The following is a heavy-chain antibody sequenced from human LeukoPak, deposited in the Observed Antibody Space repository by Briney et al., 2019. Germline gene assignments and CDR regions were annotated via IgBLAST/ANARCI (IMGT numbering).Heavy chain of an antibody. V-gene: IGHV1-2*02. CDR2: INPNSGDT. Sequence: ASVKVSCKASGYTFTAYHIHWVRQAPGQGLEWMGWINPNSGDTTLLQRFQGRVTMTRDTSIITAYMELSSLTSDDTGMYYCARGPTLGLDIWGQGTMVTVSS. CDR3: ARGPTLGLDI. CDR1: GYTFTAYH. J-gene: IGHJ3*02.